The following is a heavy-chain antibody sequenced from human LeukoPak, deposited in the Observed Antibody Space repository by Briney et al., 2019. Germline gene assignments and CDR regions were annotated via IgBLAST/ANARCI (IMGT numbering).Heavy chain of an antibody. CDR1: GYIFHNYG. CDR2: ISGYNGNT. J-gene: IGHJ4*02. Sequence: ASVKVSCKASGYIFHNYGINWVRQAPGQGLKWMGWISGYNGNTNYAQKLQDRVTMTTDTSTNTAYMELRSLRSDDTAVYYCARDDENMAAKFVSGADYWGQGTLVTVSS. V-gene: IGHV1-18*01. D-gene: IGHD6-6*01. CDR3: ARDDENMAAKFVSGADY.